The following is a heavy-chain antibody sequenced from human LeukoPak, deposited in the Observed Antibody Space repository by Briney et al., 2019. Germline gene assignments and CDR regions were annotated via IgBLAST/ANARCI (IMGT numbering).Heavy chain of an antibody. CDR3: AREKMATITTRAWHFDP. J-gene: IGHJ2*01. Sequence: SETLSLTCAVYGGSFRGYYWSWIRQPPGKGLEWIGEINHSGNTNYNPSLKSRATISVDTSKNQFSLKLSSVTAADTAVYYCAREKMATITTRAWHFDPWGRGTLVTVSS. D-gene: IGHD5-24*01. CDR2: INHSGNT. CDR1: GGSFRGYY. V-gene: IGHV4-34*01.